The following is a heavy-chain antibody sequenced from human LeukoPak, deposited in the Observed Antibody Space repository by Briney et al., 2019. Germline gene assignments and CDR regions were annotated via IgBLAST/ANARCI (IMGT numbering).Heavy chain of an antibody. D-gene: IGHD6-6*01. V-gene: IGHV1-69*05. CDR1: GGTFSSYA. CDR2: IIPIFGTA. CDR3: ARGVAARGPDY. J-gene: IGHJ4*02. Sequence: ASVKVSCKASGGTFSSYAISWVRQAPGQGLEWMGRIIPIFGTANYAQKFQGRVTITTDESTSTAYMELSSLRSEDTAVYYCARGVAARGPDYWGQGTLVTVSS.